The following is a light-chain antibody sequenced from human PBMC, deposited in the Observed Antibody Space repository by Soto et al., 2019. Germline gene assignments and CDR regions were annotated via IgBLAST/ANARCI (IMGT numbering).Light chain of an antibody. V-gene: IGLV2-14*01. CDR3: SSYTSSSTPL. J-gene: IGLJ2*01. Sequence: QSALTQPASVSGSPGQSITISCTGTSSDVGGYNYVSWYQQHPGKAPKLMIYEVSNRPSGVSNRFSGSKSGNTASLTISGPQAEDGADYYCSSYTSSSTPLFGGGTKLTVL. CDR1: SSDVGGYNY. CDR2: EVS.